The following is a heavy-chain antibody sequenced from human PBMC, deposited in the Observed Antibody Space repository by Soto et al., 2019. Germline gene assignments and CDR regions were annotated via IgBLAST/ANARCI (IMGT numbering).Heavy chain of an antibody. Sequence: QVQLQESGPRLVKPSGTLSLTCAVSGGSISSTYWWNWVRQPPGKGLEWIGETDDSGNTNYNPSLKSRVTSSVDKSKKFFSLKLSSMTAADTAVYYCAREQRRFWSGYQRVFDAFDMWGQGTMVSVSS. J-gene: IGHJ3*02. V-gene: IGHV4-4*02. CDR2: TDDSGNT. D-gene: IGHD3-3*01. CDR1: GGSISSTYW. CDR3: AREQRRFWSGYQRVFDAFDM.